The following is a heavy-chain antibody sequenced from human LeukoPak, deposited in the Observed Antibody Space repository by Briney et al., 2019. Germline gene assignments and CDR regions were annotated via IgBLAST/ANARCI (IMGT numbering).Heavy chain of an antibody. CDR3: AKGSSVFYYGMDV. D-gene: IGHD2-2*01. V-gene: IGHV3-30*18. CDR2: ISYDGSNK. J-gene: IGHJ6*02. CDR1: GFTFSSYG. Sequence: GGSLRLSCAASGFTFSSYGMHWVRQVPGKGLEWVAVISYDGSNKYYADSVKGRFTISGDNSKNTLYLQMNSLRAEDTAVYYCAKGSSVFYYGMDVWGQGTTVTVSS.